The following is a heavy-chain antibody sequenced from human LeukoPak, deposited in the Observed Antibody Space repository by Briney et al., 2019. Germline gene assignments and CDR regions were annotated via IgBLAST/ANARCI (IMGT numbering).Heavy chain of an antibody. CDR1: GFTFSSYS. CDR3: ARDTETAGTFDY. J-gene: IGHJ4*02. V-gene: IGHV3-21*01. CDR2: ISFSSGYI. Sequence: GESLRLSCAASGFTFSSYSMNWVRQAPGKGLEWLSSISFSSGYIYYADSVKGRFTISRDNAKNSLYLQMNSLRAEDTAVYYCARDTETAGTFDYWGQGTLVTVSS. D-gene: IGHD6-13*01.